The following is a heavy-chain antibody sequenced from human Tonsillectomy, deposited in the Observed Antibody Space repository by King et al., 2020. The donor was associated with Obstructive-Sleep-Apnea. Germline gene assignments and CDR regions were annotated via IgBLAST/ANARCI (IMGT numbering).Heavy chain of an antibody. J-gene: IGHJ4*02. Sequence: VQLQESGPGLVKPSETLSLTCTVSGGSISGYYWSWIRQPPGKGLEWIGYIYYSGNTNYNPSLKSRVTISLDTSKNQFSLKLSSVTAADTAVYYCGRQVSLDWNEPIFDYWGQGTLVTVSS. CDR2: IYYSGNT. CDR3: GRQVSLDWNEPIFDY. V-gene: IGHV4-59*08. D-gene: IGHD1-1*01. CDR1: GGSISGYY.